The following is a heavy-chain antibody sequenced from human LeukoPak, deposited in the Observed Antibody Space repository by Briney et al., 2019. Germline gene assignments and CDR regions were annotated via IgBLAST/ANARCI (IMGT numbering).Heavy chain of an antibody. CDR3: AREVGGIAAAGTWFDP. D-gene: IGHD6-13*01. Sequence: GGSLRLSCAVSEYSVSTNDMSWVRQFPGGELEWLSIIYSGGSKFYAASVKGRFTISRDNAKNTLYLQMNSLRAEDTAVYYCAREVGGIAAAGTWFDPWGQGTLVTVSS. CDR1: EYSVSTND. CDR2: IYSGGSK. J-gene: IGHJ5*02. V-gene: IGHV3-66*01.